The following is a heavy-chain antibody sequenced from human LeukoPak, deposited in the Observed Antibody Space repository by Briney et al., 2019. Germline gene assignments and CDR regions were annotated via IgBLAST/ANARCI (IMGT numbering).Heavy chain of an antibody. CDR2: ISGSGGST. CDR3: AKRYCSGGSCYFDY. Sequence: GGSLRLSCAASGFPFSTYAMSWVRQAPGKGLEWVSVISGSGGSTYYADSVKGRFTISRDNSKNTLYLQMNSLRAEDTAVYYCAKRYCSGGSCYFDYWGQGTLVTVSS. J-gene: IGHJ4*02. CDR1: GFPFSTYA. D-gene: IGHD2-15*01. V-gene: IGHV3-23*01.